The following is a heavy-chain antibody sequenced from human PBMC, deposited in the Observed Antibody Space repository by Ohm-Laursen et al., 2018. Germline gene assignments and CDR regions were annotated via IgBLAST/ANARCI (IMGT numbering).Heavy chain of an antibody. Sequence: LSLTCAVYGGSFSGYYWSWVRQAPGKGLEWVSAISGSGGSTYYADSVKGRFTISRDNSKNTLYPQMNSLRAEDTAVYYCASSGSFDYWGQGTLVTVSS. V-gene: IGHV3-23*01. D-gene: IGHD2-15*01. CDR1: GGSFSGYY. CDR2: ISGSGGST. CDR3: ASSGSFDY. J-gene: IGHJ4*02.